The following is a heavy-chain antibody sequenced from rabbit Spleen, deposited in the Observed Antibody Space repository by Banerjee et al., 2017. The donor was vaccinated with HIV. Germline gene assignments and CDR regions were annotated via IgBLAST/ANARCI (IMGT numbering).Heavy chain of an antibody. CDR3: TRRASASSDYLFDL. CDR2: IEAGSSGFT. Sequence: QSLEESGGDLVKPGASLTLTCTASGFSFSYSDYMCWVRQAPGKGLEWIACIEAGSSGFTYFATWAKGRFTISKTSSTTVTLQLTSLTDADTATYFCTRRASASSDYLFDLWGPGTLVTVS. D-gene: IGHD8-1*01. CDR1: GFSFSYSDY. J-gene: IGHJ4*01. V-gene: IGHV1S40*01.